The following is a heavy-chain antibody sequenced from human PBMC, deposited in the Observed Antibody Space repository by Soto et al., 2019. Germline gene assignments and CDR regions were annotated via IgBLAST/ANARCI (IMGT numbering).Heavy chain of an antibody. CDR2: INDSGSS. V-gene: IGHV4-34*01. J-gene: IGHJ6*02. CDR3: AKRGSGSYYIAPNALDV. D-gene: IGHD3-10*01. CDR1: GGSLNGYY. Sequence: QVQLQQWGAGLLKPSETLSLTCAVHGGSLNGYYRTWVRQPPGKELEWIGEINDSGSSNYDPSLMSRVTISVDTSKSQFSLRLSSVTAADTAIYFCAKRGSGSYYIAPNALDVWGQGTTVTVSS.